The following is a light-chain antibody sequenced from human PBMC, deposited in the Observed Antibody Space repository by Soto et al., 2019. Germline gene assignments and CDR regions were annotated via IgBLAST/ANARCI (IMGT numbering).Light chain of an antibody. CDR1: SGSIASNY. CDR2: EDN. CDR3: QSYQSGNVV. V-gene: IGLV6-57*04. J-gene: IGLJ2*01. Sequence: NFMLTQSHSVSESPGKTVTISCTRSSGSIASNYVQWYQQRPGSAPTPVIYEDNERPSGVPDRFSGSIDSSSNSASLTISELKTDDEADYYCQSYQSGNVVFGGGTKLTVL.